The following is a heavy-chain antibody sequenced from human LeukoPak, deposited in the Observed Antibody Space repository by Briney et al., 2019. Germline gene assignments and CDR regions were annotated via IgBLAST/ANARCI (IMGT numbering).Heavy chain of an antibody. CDR2: INHSGST. Sequence: KPSETLSLTCAVYGGSFSGYYWSWIRQPPGKGLKWIGEINHSGSTNYNPSLKSRVTISVDTSKNQFSLKLSSVTAADTAVYYCARGGIVVVVAGYQDFDYWGQGTLVTVSS. V-gene: IGHV4-34*01. CDR3: ARGGIVVVVAGYQDFDY. D-gene: IGHD2-15*01. CDR1: GGSFSGYY. J-gene: IGHJ4*02.